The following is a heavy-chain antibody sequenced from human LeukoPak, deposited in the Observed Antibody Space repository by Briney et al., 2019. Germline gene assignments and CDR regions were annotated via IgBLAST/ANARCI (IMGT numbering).Heavy chain of an antibody. J-gene: IGHJ6*02. D-gene: IGHD3-22*01. CDR2: ISGSGGST. V-gene: IGHV3-23*01. Sequence: GGSLRLSCAASGFTFSSYAMSWVRQAPGKGLERVSAISGSGGSTYYADSVKGRFTISRDNAKNSLYLQMNSLRAEDTAVYYCARVTAIANPVDVWGQGTTVTVSS. CDR3: ARVTAIANPVDV. CDR1: GFTFSSYA.